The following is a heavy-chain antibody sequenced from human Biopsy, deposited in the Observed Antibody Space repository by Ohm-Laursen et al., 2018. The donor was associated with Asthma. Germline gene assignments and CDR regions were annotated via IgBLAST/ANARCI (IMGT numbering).Heavy chain of an antibody. V-gene: IGHV3-53*01. J-gene: IGHJ4*02. Sequence: SLRISCAASGFAVSRDHMFWVRQAPGKGLEWVSVIYSGGTSHTADSVRGRFTISRDYPKNTLYLQMHSLRAEDTAVYYCARGDSSNWSHYYFDYWGQGTLVTVSS. CDR3: ARGDSSNWSHYYFDY. CDR1: GFAVSRDH. D-gene: IGHD3-22*01. CDR2: IYSGGTS.